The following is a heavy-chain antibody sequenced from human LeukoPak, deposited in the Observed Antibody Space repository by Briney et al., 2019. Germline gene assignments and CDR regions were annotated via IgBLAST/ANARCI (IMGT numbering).Heavy chain of an antibody. CDR2: INSDGSST. J-gene: IGHJ6*02. CDR3: AVSVRYYYYGMDV. CDR1: GFTFSSYW. D-gene: IGHD1-1*01. Sequence: GGSLRLSCAASGFTFSSYWMHWVRQAPGKGLVWVSRINSDGSSTSYADSVKGRFTISRDNAKNTLYLQMNSLRAEDTAVYYCAVSVRYYYYGMDVWGQGTTVTVSS. V-gene: IGHV3-74*01.